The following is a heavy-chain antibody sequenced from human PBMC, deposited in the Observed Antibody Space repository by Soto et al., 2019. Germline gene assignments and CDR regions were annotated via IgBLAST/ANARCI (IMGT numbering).Heavy chain of an antibody. CDR3: ARDPLGYSYGLYYNYGMDV. Sequence: GGSLRLSCAASGFTFSSYGMSWVRQAPGKGLEWVSAISGSGRSTYYADSVKGRFTISRDNSKNTLYLQMNSLRAEDTASYYCARDPLGYSYGLYYNYGMDVWGQGTTLNVCS. J-gene: IGHJ6*02. V-gene: IGHV3-23*01. D-gene: IGHD5-18*01. CDR2: ISGSGRST. CDR1: GFTFSSYG.